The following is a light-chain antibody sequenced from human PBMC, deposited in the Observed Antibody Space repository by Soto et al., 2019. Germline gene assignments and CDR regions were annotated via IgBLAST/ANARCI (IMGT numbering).Light chain of an antibody. CDR2: GAS. CDR1: QSVSSY. CDR3: QQYGSPPIT. V-gene: IGKV3-20*01. J-gene: IGKJ5*01. Sequence: EIVLTQSPATLSLSPGERATLSCRASQSVSSYLAWYQQKPGQAPRLLIYGASTRATRIPARFSGSGSGTDFTLTISRLEPEDFAVYYCQQYGSPPITFGQGTRLEIK.